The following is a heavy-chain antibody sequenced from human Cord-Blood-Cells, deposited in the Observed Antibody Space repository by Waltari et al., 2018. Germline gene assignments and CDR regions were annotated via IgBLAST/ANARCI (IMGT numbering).Heavy chain of an antibody. J-gene: IGHJ4*02. D-gene: IGHD1-26*01. V-gene: IGHV1-24*01. CDR3: ATAVFEVGAKGGLH. Sequence: QVQLVQSGAEVKKPGGSVKVSCKVSVYPLTELSMHWVRQAPGKGLEWMGGFDPEDGETIYAQKFQGRVTMTEDTSTDTAYMELSSLRSEDTAVYYCATAVFEVGAKGGLHWGQGTLVTVSS. CDR1: VYPLTELS. CDR2: FDPEDGET.